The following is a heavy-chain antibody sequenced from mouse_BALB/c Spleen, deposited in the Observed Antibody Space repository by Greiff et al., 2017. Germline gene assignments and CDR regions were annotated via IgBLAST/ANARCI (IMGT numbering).Heavy chain of an antibody. CDR3: RDGYSYFDV. J-gene: IGHJ1*01. CDR1: GFNIKDYY. Sequence: VQLKESGAELVRSGASVKLSCTASGFNIKDYYMRWVRQRPEQGLEWIGWIDPENGDTEYAPKVPGKATMTADTSSNKAYLQLSSLTSEDSAGYYWRDGYSYFDVWGAGTTVTVSS. D-gene: IGHD2-3*01. V-gene: IGHV14-4*02. CDR2: IDPENGDT.